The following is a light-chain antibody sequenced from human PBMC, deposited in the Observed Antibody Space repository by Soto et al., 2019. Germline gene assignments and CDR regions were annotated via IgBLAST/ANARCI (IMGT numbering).Light chain of an antibody. CDR1: QGISSY. CDR3: QQLNSYPIS. V-gene: IGKV1-9*01. CDR2: AAS. J-gene: IGKJ5*01. Sequence: DIQLTQSPSFLSALVGDRVTITCRASQGISSYLAWYQQKPGKAPKLLIYAASTLQSGVPFRFSGSRSVTEFTLAISSLQPEDFATYYCQQLNSYPISFGHGTRLEIK.